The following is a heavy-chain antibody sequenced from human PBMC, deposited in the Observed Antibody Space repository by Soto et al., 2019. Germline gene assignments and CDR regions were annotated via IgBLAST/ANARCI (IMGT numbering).Heavy chain of an antibody. CDR3: TTYTGYGMDV. V-gene: IGHV3-53*02. CDR1: GFIVSSKY. J-gene: IGHJ6*02. Sequence: EVQMVETGGGLSQPGGSLRLSCAVSGFIVSSKYMPWVRQAPGKGLEWVSVIYTGGSTHYADSARGRFTISRDSSKNTLYLQMNSLRAEDAAVYYWTTYTGYGMDVWGQGTTVTVSS. D-gene: IGHD3-16*01. CDR2: IYTGGST.